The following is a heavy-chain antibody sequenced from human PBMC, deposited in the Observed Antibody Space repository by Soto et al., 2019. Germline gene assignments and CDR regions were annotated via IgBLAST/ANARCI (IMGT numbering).Heavy chain of an antibody. V-gene: IGHV4-34*01. D-gene: IGHD2-2*01. CDR2: INHSGST. J-gene: IGHJ4*02. CDR1: GGSFSGYY. Sequence: SETLSLTCAVYGGSFSGYYWSWIRQPPGKGLEWIGEINHSGSTNYNPSLKSRVTISEDTSKNQFSLKLSSVTAADTAVYYCARAPLYCSSTSCYAGYFDYWGQGTLVTVSS. CDR3: ARAPLYCSSTSCYAGYFDY.